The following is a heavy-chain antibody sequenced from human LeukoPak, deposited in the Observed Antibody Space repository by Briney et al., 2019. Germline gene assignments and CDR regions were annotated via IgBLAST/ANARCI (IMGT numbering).Heavy chain of an antibody. D-gene: IGHD3-10*01. CDR1: GFTFSSYW. CDR2: IKQDGSEK. J-gene: IGHJ4*02. Sequence: GGSLRLSCAASGFTFSSYWMSWVRQAPGKGLEWVANIKQDGSEKYYVDSVKGRFTISRDNAKNSLYLQMNSLRAEDTAVYYCARDYTELLWFGELGFDYWGQGTLVTVSS. V-gene: IGHV3-7*01. CDR3: ARDYTELLWFGELGFDY.